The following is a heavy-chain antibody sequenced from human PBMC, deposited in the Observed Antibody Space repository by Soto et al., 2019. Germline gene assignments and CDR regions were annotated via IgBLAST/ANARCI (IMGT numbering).Heavy chain of an antibody. J-gene: IGHJ6*02. D-gene: IGHD5-18*01. CDR2: INADYGNT. Sequence: GASVKVSCKASGYTFTNFGISWVRQAPGQGLEWMGRINADYGNTQYAQKFRGRVTMTTDTSTTTVYTELTNLRSDDTAVYYCARCIQGDYYYGMDVWGQGTTVTVSS. CDR3: ARCIQGDYYYGMDV. V-gene: IGHV1-18*01. CDR1: GYTFTNFG.